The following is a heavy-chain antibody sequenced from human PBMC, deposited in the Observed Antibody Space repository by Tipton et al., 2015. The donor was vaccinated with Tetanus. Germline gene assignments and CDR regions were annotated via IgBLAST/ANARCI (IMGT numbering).Heavy chain of an antibody. D-gene: IGHD3-22*01. V-gene: IGHV3-33*01. CDR2: IWYDGSNK. CDR3: TRGITMIVVAPVGDDAFDI. CDR1: GFTFSSYG. J-gene: IGHJ3*02. Sequence: SLRLSCAASGFTFSSYGMHWVRQAPGKGLEWVAVIWYDGSNKYYADSVKGRFTISRDNSKNTLYLQMNSLRTEDTAVYYCTRGITMIVVAPVGDDAFDIWGQGTMVTVSS.